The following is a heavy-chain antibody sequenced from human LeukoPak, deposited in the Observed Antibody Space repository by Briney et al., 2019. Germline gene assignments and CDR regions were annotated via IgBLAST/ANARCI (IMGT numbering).Heavy chain of an antibody. CDR3: VKDSYYYDSSGYYYVKDY. V-gene: IGHV3-23*01. Sequence: PGGSLRLSCAASGFTFSSYAMNWVRQAPGKGLEWVSGISGSGGTTYYADSVQGRFTISRDNSKNTLYVQMNSLRADDTAIYYCVKDSYYYDSSGYYYVKDYWGQGTLVTVSS. J-gene: IGHJ4*02. CDR2: ISGSGGTT. D-gene: IGHD3-22*01. CDR1: GFTFSSYA.